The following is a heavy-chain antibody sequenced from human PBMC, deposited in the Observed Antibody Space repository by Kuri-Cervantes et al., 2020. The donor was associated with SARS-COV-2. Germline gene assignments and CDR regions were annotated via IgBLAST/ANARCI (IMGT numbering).Heavy chain of an antibody. CDR3: ARGLHDSMDY. D-gene: IGHD3-22*01. V-gene: IGHV3-48*01. Sequence: GGSLRLSCATSGFTFSSYTMNWVRQAPGKGLALVSYISFSSSVIYYADSVRGRFTVSRDNAKQSVYLQMDSLRAEDTAVYYCARGLHDSMDYWGQGTLVTVSS. J-gene: IGHJ4*02. CDR1: GFTFSSYT. CDR2: ISFSSSVI.